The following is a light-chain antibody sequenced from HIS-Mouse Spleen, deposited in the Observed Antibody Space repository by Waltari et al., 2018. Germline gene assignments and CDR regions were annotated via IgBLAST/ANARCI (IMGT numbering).Light chain of an antibody. Sequence: DIQLTQSPSFLSASVGDRVTITCRASQGISSYLAWYQQKPGKGPKLLIYAASTLQSGVPSRFRGSGSGTEFTLTISSLQPEDFATYYCQQLNSYPPTFGQGTKVEIK. V-gene: IGKV1-9*01. CDR1: QGISSY. J-gene: IGKJ1*01. CDR2: AAS. CDR3: QQLNSYPPT.